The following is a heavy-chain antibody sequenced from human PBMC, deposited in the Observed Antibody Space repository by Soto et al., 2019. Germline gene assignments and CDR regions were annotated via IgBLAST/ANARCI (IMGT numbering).Heavy chain of an antibody. V-gene: IGHV3-23*01. CDR2: ISGSGGST. CDR3: AKDSSGYDYTAHDY. CDR1: GFTFSSYA. D-gene: IGHD5-12*01. J-gene: IGHJ4*02. Sequence: SLRLSCAASGFTFSSYAMSWVRQAPGKGLEWVSAISGSGGSTYYADSVKGRFTISRDNSKNTLYLQMNSLGAEDTAVYYCAKDSSGYDYTAHDYWGQGTLVTVSS.